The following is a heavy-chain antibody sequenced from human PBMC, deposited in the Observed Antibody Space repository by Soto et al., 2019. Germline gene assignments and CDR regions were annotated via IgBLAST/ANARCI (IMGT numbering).Heavy chain of an antibody. J-gene: IGHJ5*02. D-gene: IGHD2-8*01. CDR1: GFSLSTTGEG. CDR2: IYWDDSA. V-gene: IGHV2-5*02. CDR3: VRRPVSAGAWFEP. Sequence: QSGPTLVHPTQTLTLTCTFSGFSLSTTGEGVGWFRQPPGKALEWLALIYWDDSARYSPSLKSRLTITKGTSENQVVLTLTNTDHVDTATYFCVRRPVSAGAWFEPWRQGTLVTISS.